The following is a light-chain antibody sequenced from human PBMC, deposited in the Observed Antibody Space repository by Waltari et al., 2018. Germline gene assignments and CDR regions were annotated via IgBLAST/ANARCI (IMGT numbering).Light chain of an antibody. CDR1: QSVSSY. J-gene: IGKJ5*01. V-gene: IGKV3-11*01. CDR2: DAS. Sequence: EIVLTQSPATLSLSPGERATLSCRASQSVSSYLGWYQQTPGQAPRLLIYDASNRATGIPARFSGNGSGTDFTLTISSLEPEDFAVYYCQQRSDWPPHFGQGTRLEMK. CDR3: QQRSDWPPH.